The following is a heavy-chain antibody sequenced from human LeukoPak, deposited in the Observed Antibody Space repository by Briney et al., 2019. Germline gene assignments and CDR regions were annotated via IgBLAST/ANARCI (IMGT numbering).Heavy chain of an antibody. CDR2: ISYDGSNK. V-gene: IGHV3-30*03. CDR3: ALELDV. J-gene: IGHJ6*02. Sequence: PGRSLRLSCAASGFTFSSYGMHRVRQAPGKGLEWVAVISYDGSNKYYADSVKGRFTISRDNSKNTLYLQMNSLRAEDTAVYYCALELDVWGQGTTVTVSS. CDR1: GFTFSSYG.